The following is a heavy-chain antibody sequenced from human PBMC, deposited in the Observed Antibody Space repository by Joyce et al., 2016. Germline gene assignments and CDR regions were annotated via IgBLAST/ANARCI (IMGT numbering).Heavy chain of an antibody. J-gene: IGHJ4*02. V-gene: IGHV4-30-2*01. D-gene: IGHD6-13*01. CDR3: ARGGGSSWPFDY. CDR2: IYHYGSA. CDR1: GGSISSGSYS. Sequence: QLQLQESGSRLVRPSQTLSLTCTVSGGSISSGSYSWSWIRQPPGKGLECSGYIYHYGSAYYNPSLEGRVTMSVDKSNNQFSLNLNSVTAADTAVYYCARGGGSSWPFDYWGQGTLVTVSS.